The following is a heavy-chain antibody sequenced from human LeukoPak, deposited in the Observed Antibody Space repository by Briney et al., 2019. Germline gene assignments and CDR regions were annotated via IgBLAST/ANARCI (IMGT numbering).Heavy chain of an antibody. V-gene: IGHV4-59*01. CDR3: ARLSSSPTTNWFDP. Sequence: SETLSLTCTVSGGSISSYYWSWIRQPPGKGLEWIGYIYYSGSTNYNPSLKSRVTISVDTSKNQFSLKLSSVTAADTAVYYCARLSSSPTTNWFDPWGQGTLVTVSS. CDR1: GGSISSYY. D-gene: IGHD6-13*01. J-gene: IGHJ5*02. CDR2: IYYSGST.